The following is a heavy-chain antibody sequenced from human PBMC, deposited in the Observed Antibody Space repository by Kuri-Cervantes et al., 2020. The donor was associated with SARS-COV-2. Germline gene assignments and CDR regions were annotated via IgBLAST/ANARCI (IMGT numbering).Heavy chain of an antibody. CDR1: GYTFTGYY. CDR2: LNPNTGGT. D-gene: IGHD3-10*01. Sequence: GGSLRLSCKASGYTFTGYYMHWVRQAPGQGLEWMGWLNPNTGGTNYAQKFQGWVTMTRDTSLTTAYMELTRLTSDDSAVYFCARGEAARGLMVVFKWRGAGPLHFWGQGTLVTVSS. CDR3: ARGEAARGLMVVFKWRGAGPLHF. V-gene: IGHV1-2*04. J-gene: IGHJ4*02.